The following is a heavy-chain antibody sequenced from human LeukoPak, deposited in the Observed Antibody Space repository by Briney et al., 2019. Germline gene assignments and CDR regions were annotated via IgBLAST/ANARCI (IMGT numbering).Heavy chain of an antibody. J-gene: IGHJ6*03. CDR2: IIPIFGTA. CDR3: ARDGIRYFDWLSYYYYMDV. V-gene: IGHV1-69*06. CDR1: GGTFSSYA. D-gene: IGHD3-9*01. Sequence: SVKVSCKASGGTFSSYAISWVRQAPGQGLEWMGGIIPIFGTANYAQKFQGRVAITADKSTSTAYMELSSLRSEDTAVYYCARDGIRYFDWLSYYYYMDVWGKGTTVTVSS.